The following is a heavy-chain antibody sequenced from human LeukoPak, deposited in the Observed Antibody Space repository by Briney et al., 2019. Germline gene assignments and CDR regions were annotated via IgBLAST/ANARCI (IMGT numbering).Heavy chain of an antibody. Sequence: GGSLRLSCAASGFTFSSFAMSWVRQAPGKGLEWVSGISGSGGSTYYAGSVKGRFTISRDNSNNTLYLQMNSLRAEDTAVYYCAKEYYDILTAYHTWGQGTLVTVSS. CDR3: AKEYYDILTAYHT. J-gene: IGHJ5*02. CDR1: GFTFSSFA. D-gene: IGHD3-9*01. V-gene: IGHV3-23*01. CDR2: ISGSGGST.